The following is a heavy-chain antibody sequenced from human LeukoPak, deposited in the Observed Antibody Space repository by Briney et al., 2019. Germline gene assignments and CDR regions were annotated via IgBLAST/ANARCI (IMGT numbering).Heavy chain of an antibody. V-gene: IGHV3-23*01. J-gene: IGHJ4*02. CDR1: GGSISSSSYY. CDR3: AKDLGSSSRRNY. CDR2: ISGSGGGT. D-gene: IGHD6-13*01. Sequence: ETLSLTCTVSGGSISSSSYYWGWVRQAPGKGLEWVSAISGSGGGTYYADSVKGRFTISRDNSKNTLYLQMNSLRAEDTAVYYCAKDLGSSSRRNYWGQGTLVTVSS.